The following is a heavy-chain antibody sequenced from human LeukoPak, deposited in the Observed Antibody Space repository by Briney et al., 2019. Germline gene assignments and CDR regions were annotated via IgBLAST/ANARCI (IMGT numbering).Heavy chain of an antibody. CDR3: ARAPYYDILTGPRLKGNRYFDY. CDR1: GGSISSSGYY. CDR2: IYHSGST. J-gene: IGHJ4*02. V-gene: IGHV4-39*07. Sequence: PSETLSLTCTVSGGSISSSGYYWGWIRQPPGKGLEWIGSIYHSGSTYYNPSLKSRVTISVDTSKNQFSLKLSSVTAADTAVYYCARAPYYDILTGPRLKGNRYFDYWGQGTLVTVSS. D-gene: IGHD3-9*01.